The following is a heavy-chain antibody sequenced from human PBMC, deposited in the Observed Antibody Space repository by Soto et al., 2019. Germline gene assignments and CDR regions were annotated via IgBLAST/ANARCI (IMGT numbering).Heavy chain of an antibody. CDR2: LSGSGGST. Sequence: EVQLLESGGGLVQPGGSLRLSCAASGFTFSSYAMSWVRQAPGKGLEWVSALSGSGGSTYYADSVKGRFTISRDNSKNTLYLQMNSLRAEDTAVYYCAKLPERHDYGDKWYGIDYWGQGTLVTVSS. V-gene: IGHV3-23*01. D-gene: IGHD4-17*01. CDR3: AKLPERHDYGDKWYGIDY. CDR1: GFTFSSYA. J-gene: IGHJ4*02.